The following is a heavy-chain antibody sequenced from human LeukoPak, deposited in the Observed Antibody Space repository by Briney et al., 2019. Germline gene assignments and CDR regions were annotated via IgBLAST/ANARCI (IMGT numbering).Heavy chain of an antibody. CDR1: GGSISSSDYY. CDR2: ISYSGTS. J-gene: IGHJ6*03. D-gene: IGHD3-22*01. CDR3: ARLIHSYYYDSSGYYPYYYMDV. V-gene: IGHV4-39*01. Sequence: SETLSLTCTVSGGSISSSDYYWGLIRQPPGKGLEWIGRISYSGTSHYNPSLKRRITISVDTSNNQFSLKMTSVTAADTAVYFCARLIHSYYYDSSGYYPYYYMDVWGKGTTVTVSS.